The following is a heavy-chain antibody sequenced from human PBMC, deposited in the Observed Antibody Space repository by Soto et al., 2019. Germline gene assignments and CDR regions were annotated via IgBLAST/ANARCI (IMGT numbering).Heavy chain of an antibody. CDR3: ARGRKKKYIYDYGMDV. J-gene: IGHJ6*02. V-gene: IGHV4-34*01. CDR1: GGSFSGYF. Sequence: QVQLQQWGAGLLKPSETLSLTCAVYGGSFSGYFWNWIRQSPGKGLEGIGEINHSGSTNYNPSLKRRVTMSVDTSKNQFALRLSSVTAADTAVYYCARGRKKKYIYDYGMDVWGRGTTVTVSS. D-gene: IGHD5-12*01. CDR2: INHSGST.